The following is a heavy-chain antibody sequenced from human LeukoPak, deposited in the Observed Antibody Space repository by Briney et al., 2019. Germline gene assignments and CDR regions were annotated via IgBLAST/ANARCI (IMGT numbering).Heavy chain of an antibody. V-gene: IGHV3-33*01. CDR3: ARDRNGNYGRWGFDY. CDR1: GFTFSSYG. D-gene: IGHD4-17*01. Sequence: GGSLRLSCAASGFTFSSYGMHWVRQAPGKGLEWVADIWYDGSNKYYADSVKGRFTISRDNSKNTLYLQMNSLRAEDTAVYYCARDRNGNYGRWGFDYWGQGTLVTVSS. CDR2: IWYDGSNK. J-gene: IGHJ4*02.